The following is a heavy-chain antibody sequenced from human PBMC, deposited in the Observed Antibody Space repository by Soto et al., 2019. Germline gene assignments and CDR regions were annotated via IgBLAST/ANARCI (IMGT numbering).Heavy chain of an antibody. J-gene: IGHJ4*02. CDR2: IYPGDSDT. Sequence: GESLKISCRGSGYSFTSYWIGWVRQMPGKGLEWMGIIYPGDSDTRYSPSFQGQVTISADKSISTAYLQWSSLKASDTAMYYCARQQYYYDSSGLAVGYWGQGTLVTVSS. CDR3: ARQQYYYDSSGLAVGY. D-gene: IGHD3-22*01. CDR1: GYSFTSYW. V-gene: IGHV5-51*01.